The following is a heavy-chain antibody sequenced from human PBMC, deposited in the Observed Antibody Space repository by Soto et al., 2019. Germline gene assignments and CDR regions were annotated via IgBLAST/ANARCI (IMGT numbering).Heavy chain of an antibody. D-gene: IGHD4-17*01. CDR2: IYWDDDK. V-gene: IGHV2-5*02. CDR3: AHRRGYGDYDY. CDR1: GFSLSTSGVG. Sequence: QITLKESGPTLVKPTQTLTLTCTFSGFSLSTSGVGVGWIRQPPGKALEWLALIYWDDDKRYSPSLKSRLTIPKAPSKDHVVLTMTTMDPVDTASYYGAHRRGYGDYDYWGQGTLVTVSS. J-gene: IGHJ4*02.